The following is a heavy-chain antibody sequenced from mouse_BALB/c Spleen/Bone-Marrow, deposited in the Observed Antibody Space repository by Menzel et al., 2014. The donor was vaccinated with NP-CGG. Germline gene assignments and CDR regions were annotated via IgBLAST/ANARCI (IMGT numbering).Heavy chain of an antibody. J-gene: IGHJ3*01. CDR2: INPYNGGT. V-gene: IGHV1-18*01. D-gene: IGHD2-4*01. CDR3: AREVIYYDYAGFAY. CDR1: GYSFTGYT. Sequence: VQLQQSGPELVKPGASMKISCKASGYSFTGYTMNWVEQSHGKNLEWIGLINPYNGGTSYNQKFKGKATLTVDKSSSTAYMELLSLTSEDSAVYYCAREVIYYDYAGFAYWGQGTLVTVSA.